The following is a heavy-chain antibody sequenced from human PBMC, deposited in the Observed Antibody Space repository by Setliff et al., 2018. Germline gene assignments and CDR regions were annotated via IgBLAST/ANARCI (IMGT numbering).Heavy chain of an antibody. CDR1: GGPFNGYY. CDR2: INHSGTT. D-gene: IGHD6-19*01. Sequence: SETLSLTCGVYGGPFNGYYWSWIRQPPGKGLEWIGEINHSGTTNYNPSLKSRVTISVDTSKNQFSLRLSSVTAADTAVYFCAREQWLDPPGYYYMDVWAKGTTVTVSS. CDR3: AREQWLDPPGYYYMDV. V-gene: IGHV4-34*01. J-gene: IGHJ6*03.